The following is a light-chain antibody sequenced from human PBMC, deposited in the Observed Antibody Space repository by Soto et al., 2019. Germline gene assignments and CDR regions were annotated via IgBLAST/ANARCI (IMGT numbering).Light chain of an antibody. Sequence: EIVLTQSPDTLSLSPGERATLSCRASQTVSTFLAWYQQKPGQAPRLIVYDASKRAPGIPARFTGSGSGTDFTLTVSSLEPEDFALYYCQQRSGWPTFGQGTKVDIK. V-gene: IGKV3-11*01. CDR1: QTVSTF. J-gene: IGKJ1*01. CDR2: DAS. CDR3: QQRSGWPT.